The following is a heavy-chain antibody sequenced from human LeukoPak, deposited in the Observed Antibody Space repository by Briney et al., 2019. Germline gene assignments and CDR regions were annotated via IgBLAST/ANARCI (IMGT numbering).Heavy chain of an antibody. CDR1: GCSISSYY. J-gene: IGHJ3*02. D-gene: IGHD2-15*01. CDR3: ARHVGYCSGRSCYGVAFDI. CDR2: IYYSGST. Sequence: PSETLSLTCTVSGCSISSYYWSWIRQPPGKGLEWIEYIYYSGSTKYNPSLKSRVTISVDTSKNQFSLKLSSVTAADTAVYYCARHVGYCSGRSCYGVAFDIWGQGTMVTVSS. V-gene: IGHV4-59*08.